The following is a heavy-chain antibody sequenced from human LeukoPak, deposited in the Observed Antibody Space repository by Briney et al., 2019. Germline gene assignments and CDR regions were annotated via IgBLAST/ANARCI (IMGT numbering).Heavy chain of an antibody. V-gene: IGHV1-8*01. Sequence: ASVKVSCKASGYTFTSYDINWVRRATEQGLEWMGWMSPNSGNTGYAQKFQGRVTMTRSTSMSTAYMELSSLKSEDTAVYYCAREGRLRWFLYNWFDPWGQGTLVTVSS. CDR1: GYTFTSYD. D-gene: IGHD4-23*01. CDR2: MSPNSGNT. CDR3: AREGRLRWFLYNWFDP. J-gene: IGHJ5*02.